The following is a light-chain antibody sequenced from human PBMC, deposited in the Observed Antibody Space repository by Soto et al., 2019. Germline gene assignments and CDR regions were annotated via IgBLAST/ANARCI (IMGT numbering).Light chain of an antibody. CDR1: QDIKKY. CDR2: DAS. J-gene: IGKJ2*01. CDR3: QQYDNLFYT. V-gene: IGKV1-33*01. Sequence: DIQMTQSPSSLSASVGDRVTITCQASQDIKKYLNWYQKKPGKAPKLLIYDASNLEIGVPSRFSGSGSGTDFTFTISSXXXXDIATYYCQQYDNLFYTFGQGTKLEXK.